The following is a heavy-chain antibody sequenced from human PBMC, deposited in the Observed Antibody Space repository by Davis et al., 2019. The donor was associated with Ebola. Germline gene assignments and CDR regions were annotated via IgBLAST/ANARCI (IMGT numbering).Heavy chain of an antibody. J-gene: IGHJ6*02. CDR2: FNHSGST. D-gene: IGHD6-13*01. CDR3: AKRKYSSSWYVDSGMDV. V-gene: IGHV4-34*01. CDR1: GGSFSGYY. Sequence: MPGGSLRLSCAVYGGSFSGYYWSWIRQAPGKGLEWIGEFNHSGSTNYNPSLKSRVTISVDTSKNQFSLKLSSVTAADTAVYYCAKRKYSSSWYVDSGMDVWGQGTTVTVSS.